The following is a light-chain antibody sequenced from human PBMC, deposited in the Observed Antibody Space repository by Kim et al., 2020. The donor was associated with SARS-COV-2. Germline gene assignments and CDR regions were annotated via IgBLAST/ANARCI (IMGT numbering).Light chain of an antibody. CDR3: QQYNKWPAT. Sequence: EIVMTQSPATLSVSPGERASLSCRASQSVSSKLAWYQQKPGQAPRLLIYGASTRATGIPAMFSGSGSGTELTLTISSLQSEDFAVYYCQQYNKWPATFGEATKVDIK. CDR1: QSVSSK. CDR2: GAS. J-gene: IGKJ1*01. V-gene: IGKV3-15*01.